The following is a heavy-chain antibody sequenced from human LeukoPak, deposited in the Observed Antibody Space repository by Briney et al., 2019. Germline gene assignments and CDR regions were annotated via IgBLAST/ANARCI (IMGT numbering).Heavy chain of an antibody. CDR1: GFTFDDYA. CDR2: ISWNSGSI. J-gene: IGHJ6*02. V-gene: IGHV3-9*01. CDR3: AKAAYGSGSYWDNYYYGMDV. D-gene: IGHD3-10*01. Sequence: GGSLRLSCAASGFTFDDYAMHWVRQAPGKGLEWVSGISWNSGSIGYADSVKGRFTISRDNAKNSLYLQMNSLRAEDTALYYCAKAAYGSGSYWDNYYYGMDVWGQGTTVTVSS.